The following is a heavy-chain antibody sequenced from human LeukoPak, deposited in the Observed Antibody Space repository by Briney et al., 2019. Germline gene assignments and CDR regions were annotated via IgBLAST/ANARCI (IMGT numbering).Heavy chain of an antibody. CDR1: GGSISSYY. J-gene: IGHJ5*02. CDR2: IYTSGST. CDR3: ARDPRYYGSGSYHNWFDP. Sequence: SETLSLTCTVTGGSISSYYWSWIRQPAGKGLEWIGRIYTSGSTNYNPSLKSRVTMSVDTSKNQFSLKLSSVTAADTAVYYCARDPRYYGSGSYHNWFDPWGQGTLVTVSS. V-gene: IGHV4-4*07. D-gene: IGHD3-10*01.